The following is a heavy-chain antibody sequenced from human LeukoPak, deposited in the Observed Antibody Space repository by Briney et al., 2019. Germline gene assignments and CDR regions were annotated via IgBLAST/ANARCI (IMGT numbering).Heavy chain of an antibody. CDR2: IYYSGST. CDR1: GGSISSYY. V-gene: IGHV4-59*12. J-gene: IGHJ4*02. D-gene: IGHD5-12*01. Sequence: SETLSLTCTVSGGSISSYYWSWIRQPPGKGLEWIGYIYYSGSTNYNPSLKSRVTISVDTSKNQFSLKLSSVTAADTAVYYCARGSLADIPFDYWGQGTLVTVSS. CDR3: ARGSLADIPFDY.